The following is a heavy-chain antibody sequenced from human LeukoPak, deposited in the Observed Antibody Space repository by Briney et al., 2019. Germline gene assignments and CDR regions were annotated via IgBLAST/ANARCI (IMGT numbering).Heavy chain of an antibody. CDR1: GGTFSSYA. V-gene: IGHV1-69*13. CDR3: ARDIAVAGTSGFCDY. D-gene: IGHD6-19*01. J-gene: IGHJ4*02. CDR2: IIPIFGTA. Sequence: SVKVSCKASGGTFSSYAISWVRQAPGQGLEWMGGIIPIFGTANYAQKFQGRVTITADESTSTAYMELSSLRSEDTAVYYCARDIAVAGTSGFCDYWGQGALVTVSS.